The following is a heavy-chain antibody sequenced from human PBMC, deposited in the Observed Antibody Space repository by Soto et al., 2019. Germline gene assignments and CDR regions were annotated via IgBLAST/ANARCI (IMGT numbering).Heavy chain of an antibody. CDR1: GFTFSSYS. V-gene: IGHV3-48*04. Sequence: GGSLRLSCAASGFTFSSYSMNWVRQAPGKGLEWVSYISSSSSTIYYAASVKGRFTISRDNAKNSLYLQMNSLRSEDPAVYYCASLDSSSWYAFDIWGQGTMVTVSS. CDR2: ISSSSSTI. J-gene: IGHJ3*02. CDR3: ASLDSSSWYAFDI. D-gene: IGHD6-13*01.